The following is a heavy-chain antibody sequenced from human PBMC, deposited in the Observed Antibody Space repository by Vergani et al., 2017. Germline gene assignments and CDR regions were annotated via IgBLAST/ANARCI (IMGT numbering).Heavy chain of an antibody. CDR3: ARAPSTDYYFDY. D-gene: IGHD4-11*01. CDR2: ISSSGSTI. Sequence: EVQLVESGGGLVQPGGSLRLSCAASGFTFSSYEMNWVRQAPGKGLEWVSYISSSGSTIYYADSVKGRFTISRDNAKNSLYLQMNSLRAEDTAVYYCARAPSTDYYFDYWGQGTLVTVSS. CDR1: GFTFSSYE. J-gene: IGHJ4*02. V-gene: IGHV3-48*03.